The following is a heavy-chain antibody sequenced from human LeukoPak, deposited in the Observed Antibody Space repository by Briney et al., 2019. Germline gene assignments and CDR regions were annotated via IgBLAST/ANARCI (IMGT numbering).Heavy chain of an antibody. V-gene: IGHV3-74*01. CDR2: INDDGSST. Sequence: PGGSLRLSCAASGFAFSTFWMHWVRQAPGKGLVWVSRINDDGSSTTYADSAKGRFTISRDNAKNTLYLQMNSLRDEDTTVYYCATAGAISAYWGQGTLVTVSS. CDR1: GFAFSTFW. D-gene: IGHD3-3*02. J-gene: IGHJ4*02. CDR3: ATAGAISAY.